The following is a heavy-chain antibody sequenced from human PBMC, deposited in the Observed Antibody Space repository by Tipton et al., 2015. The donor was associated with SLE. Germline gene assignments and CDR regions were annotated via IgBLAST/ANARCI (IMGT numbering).Heavy chain of an antibody. CDR1: GGSISSGSYY. Sequence: TLSLTCTVSGGSISSGSYYWGWIRQPPGKGLEWIGSIYYSGSTYYNPSLKSRVTISVDTSKNQFSLKLSSVTAADTAVYYCTRLYYGDHFDYWGQGTLVTVSS. J-gene: IGHJ4*02. V-gene: IGHV4-39*07. D-gene: IGHD4-17*01. CDR3: TRLYYGDHFDY. CDR2: IYYSGST.